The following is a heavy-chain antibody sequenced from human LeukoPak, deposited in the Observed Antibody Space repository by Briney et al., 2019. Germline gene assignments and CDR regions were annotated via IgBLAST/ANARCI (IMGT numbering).Heavy chain of an antibody. CDR1: GFTFSSHA. CDR3: ARGYFDN. J-gene: IGHJ4*02. Sequence: GGSQRLSCVASGFTFSSHAMSWVRQAPGKGLEWVAAISGSGGSTYYADSVKGRFTISRDNSKNTVSLQMNSLRADDTGVYYCARGYFDNWGQGTLVTVSS. CDR2: ISGSGGST. V-gene: IGHV3-23*01.